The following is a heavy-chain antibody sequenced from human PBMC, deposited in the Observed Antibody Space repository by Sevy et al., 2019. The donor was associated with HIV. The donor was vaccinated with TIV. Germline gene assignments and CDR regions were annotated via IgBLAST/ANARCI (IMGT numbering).Heavy chain of an antibody. Sequence: GGSLRLSCAATGFTVNSNYMSWVRQAPGKGLEWVSIISASGGSTYYADSVKGRFTISRDNSNKKVYLQMNSLTAEDTAVYYCAKEEFSGYDFGSWGQGTLVTVSS. CDR1: GFTVNSNY. J-gene: IGHJ5*01. CDR2: ISASGGST. V-gene: IGHV3-23*01. D-gene: IGHD5-12*01. CDR3: AKEEFSGYDFGS.